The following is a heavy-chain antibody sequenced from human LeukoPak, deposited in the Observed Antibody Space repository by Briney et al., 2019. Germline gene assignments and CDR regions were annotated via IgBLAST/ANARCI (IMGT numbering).Heavy chain of an antibody. V-gene: IGHV3-30*02. CDR1: GFTFSGYG. CDR2: IRYDGSNK. CDR3: AKDSRLLRGVFLFYYYGLDV. D-gene: IGHD3-10*01. J-gene: IGHJ6*02. Sequence: PGGSLRLSCAASGFTFSGYGMHWVRQAPGKGLEWVAFIRYDGSNKYYPDSVKGRFTISRDNSKNTLSLQMNSLRAEDTAVYYCAKDSRLLRGVFLFYYYGLDVWGQGTTVTVSS.